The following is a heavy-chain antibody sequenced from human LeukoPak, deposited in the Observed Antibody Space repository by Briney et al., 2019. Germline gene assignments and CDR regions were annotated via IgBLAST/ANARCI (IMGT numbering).Heavy chain of an antibody. J-gene: IGHJ4*02. CDR2: ISGSGSNI. V-gene: IGHV3-11*01. CDR3: VAAFDY. CDR1: GFGFSDYF. Sequence: KPGGSLRLSCAASGFGFSDYFMSWIRQAPGKGLEWVSFISGSGSNIKYADSVKGRFTTSRDNAKNSLYLQMNSLRVEDTAVYYCVAAFDYWGQGTLVTVSS. D-gene: IGHD6-13*01.